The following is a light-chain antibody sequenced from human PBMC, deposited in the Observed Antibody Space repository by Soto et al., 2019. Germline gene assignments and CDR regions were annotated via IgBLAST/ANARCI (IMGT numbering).Light chain of an antibody. Sequence: QSVLTQPPSASGTPGQTLTISCSGSNSNIGGNTVNWYQHLPGTAPKVVIYSDNQWPSGVPARFSGSRSGTSASLAISGLQSEDEADYYCATWDESLNSRVFGTGTKLTVL. CDR2: SDN. V-gene: IGLV1-44*01. CDR1: NSNIGGNT. CDR3: ATWDESLNSRV. J-gene: IGLJ1*01.